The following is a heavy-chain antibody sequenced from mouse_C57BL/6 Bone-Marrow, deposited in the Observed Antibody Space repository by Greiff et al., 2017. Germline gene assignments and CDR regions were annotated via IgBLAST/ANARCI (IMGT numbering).Heavy chain of an antibody. CDR2: FHPNSGST. Sequence: VQLQQPGAELVRPGASVKLSCKASGYTFTSYWMHWVKQRPGQGLEWIGMFHPNSGSTNYNEKFKSKATLTVDKSSSTAYMQLSSLTSADSAVYYCASPPDSYAMGCWGQGTSVTVSS. CDR3: ASPPDSYAMGC. V-gene: IGHV1-64*01. CDR1: GYTFTSYW. J-gene: IGHJ4*01.